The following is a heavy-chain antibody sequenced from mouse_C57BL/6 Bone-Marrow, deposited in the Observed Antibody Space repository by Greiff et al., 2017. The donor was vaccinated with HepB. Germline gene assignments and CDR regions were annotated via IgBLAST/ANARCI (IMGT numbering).Heavy chain of an antibody. D-gene: IGHD1-3*01. J-gene: IGHJ3*01. Sequence: EVQGVESGGGLVQSGRSLRLSCATSGFTFSDFYMEWVRQAPGKGLEWIAGSRNKANDYTTEYSASVKGRFIVSRDTSQSILYLQMNALRAEDTAIYYCARDAQGALAYWGQGTLVTVSA. CDR2: SRNKANDYTT. V-gene: IGHV7-1*01. CDR3: ARDAQGALAY. CDR1: GFTFSDFY.